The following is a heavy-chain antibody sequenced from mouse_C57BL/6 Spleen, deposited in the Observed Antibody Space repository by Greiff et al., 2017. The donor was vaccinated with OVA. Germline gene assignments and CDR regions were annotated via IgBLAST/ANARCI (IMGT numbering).Heavy chain of an antibody. D-gene: IGHD1-1*01. CDR3: ATHYYGSSSYAMDY. Sequence: EVQRVESGGGLVKPGGSLKLSCAASGFTFSDYGMHWVRQAPEKGLEWVAYISSGSSTIYYADTVKGRFTISRDNAKNTLFLQMTSLRSEDTAMYYCATHYYGSSSYAMDYWGQGTSVTVSS. V-gene: IGHV5-17*01. J-gene: IGHJ4*01. CDR1: GFTFSDYG. CDR2: ISSGSSTI.